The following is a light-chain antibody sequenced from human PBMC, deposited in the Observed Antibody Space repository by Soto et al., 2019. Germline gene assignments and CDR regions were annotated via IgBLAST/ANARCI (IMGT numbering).Light chain of an antibody. Sequence: VLTQPPSASGTPGQRVTISCSGSSSNIGSNTVNWYQQLPGSAPKLLMYSTNQRPSGVPDRFSGSKSGTSASLAISGLQSEDEADYYCAAWDGSLNVVLFGGGTKVTVL. V-gene: IGLV1-44*01. CDR1: SSNIGSNT. J-gene: IGLJ2*01. CDR3: AAWDGSLNVVL. CDR2: STN.